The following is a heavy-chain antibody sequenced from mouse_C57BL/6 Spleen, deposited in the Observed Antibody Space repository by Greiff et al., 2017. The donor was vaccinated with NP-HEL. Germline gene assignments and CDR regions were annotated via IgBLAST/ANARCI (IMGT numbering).Heavy chain of an antibody. Sequence: QVQLQQPGTELVKPGASVKLSCKASGYTFTSYWMHWVKQRPGQGLEWIGNINPSNGGTTYNEKFKSKATLTVNKSCSTASMKRNSLTYDDSAVYYCARGYYDYGYYAMDYWGQGTSVTVSS. V-gene: IGHV1-53*01. J-gene: IGHJ4*01. CDR2: INPSNGGT. D-gene: IGHD2-4*01. CDR3: ARGYYDYGYYAMDY. CDR1: GYTFTSYW.